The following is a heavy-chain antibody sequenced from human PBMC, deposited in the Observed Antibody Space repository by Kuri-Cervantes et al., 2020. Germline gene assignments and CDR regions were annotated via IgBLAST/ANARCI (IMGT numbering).Heavy chain of an antibody. D-gene: IGHD2-15*01. CDR3: ARGRVVVVLYYYYYMDV. J-gene: IGHJ6*03. V-gene: IGHV1-46*01. CDR1: GYTFTPYY. CDR2: ISPSVGRT. Sequence: ASVKVSCKASGYTFTPYYIHWVRQAPGQGLEWMGIISPSVGRTNYAQKFQGRVTMTRDTSTSTAYMELSSLRSEDTAVYDCARGRVVVVLYYYYYMDVWGKGTTVTVSS.